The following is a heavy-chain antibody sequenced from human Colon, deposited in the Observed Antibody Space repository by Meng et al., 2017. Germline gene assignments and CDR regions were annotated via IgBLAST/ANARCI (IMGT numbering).Heavy chain of an antibody. CDR3: ARDMHGADDY. CDR1: GFNLSSYW. J-gene: IGHJ4*02. V-gene: IGHV3-74*01. Sequence: EVDVVVSGVVFVQPGRCLRLSCAASGFNLSSYWCHWVRQAPGQGLVWVSRISPDATIANHADSVKGPFTISRDNAKNTVHLHMNGLRAEDTALYYCARDMHGADDYWGQGTLVTVSS. D-gene: IGHD3-10*01. CDR2: ISPDATIA.